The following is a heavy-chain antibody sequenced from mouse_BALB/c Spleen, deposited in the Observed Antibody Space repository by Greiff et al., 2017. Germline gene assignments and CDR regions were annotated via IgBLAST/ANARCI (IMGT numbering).Heavy chain of an antibody. CDR2: ISSGGST. CDR3: ARGPYGYYFDY. D-gene: IGHD1-1*01. CDR1: GFTFSSYA. Sequence: EVKVVESGGGLVKPGGSLKLSCAASGFTFSSYAMSWVRQTPEKRLEWVASISSGGSTYYPDSVKGRFTISRDNARNILYLQMSSLRSEDTAMYYCARGPYGYYFDYWGQGTTLTVSS. V-gene: IGHV5-6-5*01. J-gene: IGHJ2*01.